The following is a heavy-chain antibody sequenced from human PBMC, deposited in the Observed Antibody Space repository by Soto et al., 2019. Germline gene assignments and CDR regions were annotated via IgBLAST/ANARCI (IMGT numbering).Heavy chain of an antibody. CDR3: AKIHGWSPN. CDR2: ISGSGGTT. V-gene: IGHV3-23*01. D-gene: IGHD6-19*01. Sequence: VGSLRLPWAVSGFNFVGHASSWVLQDPGKGREWGSAISGSGGTTYYADSVKGRFTISRDNSKNTLYLQMNSLRADDTAVYYRAKIHGWSPNRGQGTLVTLYS. CDR1: GFNFVGHA. J-gene: IGHJ4*02.